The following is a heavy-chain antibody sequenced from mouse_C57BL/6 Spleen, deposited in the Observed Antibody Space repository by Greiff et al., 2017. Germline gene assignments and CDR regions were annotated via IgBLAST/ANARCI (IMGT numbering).Heavy chain of an antibody. CDR3: ARLGSTMVFDY. CDR1: GYTFTSYW. CDR2: IHPNSGST. V-gene: IGHV1-64*01. J-gene: IGHJ2*01. Sequence: QVHVKQPGAELVKPGASVKLSCKASGYTFTSYWMHWVKQRPGQGLEWIGMIHPNSGSTNYNEKFKSKATLTVDKSSSTAYMQLSSLTSEDSAVYYCARLGSTMVFDYWGQGTTLTVSS. D-gene: IGHD2-2*01.